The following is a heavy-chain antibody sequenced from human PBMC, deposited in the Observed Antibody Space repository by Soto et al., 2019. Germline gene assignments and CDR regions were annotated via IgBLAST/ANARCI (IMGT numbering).Heavy chain of an antibody. Sequence: SETLSLTCTVSWGSISSTSYYWDWIRQPPGKGLEWIGSIYYTGSTYYNPSLKSRVTISVDTSKNQFSLKRSSVTAADTAVYYCARHTAGLWFGELLNGFDYWGQGTLVTVSS. CDR3: ARHTAGLWFGELLNGFDY. J-gene: IGHJ4*02. V-gene: IGHV4-39*01. CDR2: IYYTGST. CDR1: WGSISSTSYY. D-gene: IGHD3-10*01.